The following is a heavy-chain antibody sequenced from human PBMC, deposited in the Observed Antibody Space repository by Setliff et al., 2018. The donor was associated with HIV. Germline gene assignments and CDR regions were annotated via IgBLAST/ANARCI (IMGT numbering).Heavy chain of an antibody. CDR3: ARDAKGGIDY. V-gene: IGHV3-23*01. Sequence: ETLSLTCTVSGGSISSKDHYWGWILQSPGKGLEWVSGISGSGGDTYYADSVKGRFTISRDNSKNTLYLQRNSLRVEDRATYYCARDAKGGIDYWGQGTLVTVSS. D-gene: IGHD3-16*01. CDR2: ISGSGGDT. CDR1: GGSISSKDHY. J-gene: IGHJ4*02.